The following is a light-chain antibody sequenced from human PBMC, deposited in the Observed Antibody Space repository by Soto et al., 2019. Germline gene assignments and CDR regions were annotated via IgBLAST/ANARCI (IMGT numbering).Light chain of an antibody. V-gene: IGKV1-39*01. J-gene: IGKJ2*01. CDR3: QQTYTTSRT. CDR2: GAS. CDR1: RSIGTY. Sequence: DIQMTQSPSSLSASVGDRVTITCRASRSIGTYLHWYQQKPGKAPKLLIYGASILQSGVPSTFSGSGSGTDFTLTISSLQPEDFATYYCQQTYTTSRTFGQGTKLEIK.